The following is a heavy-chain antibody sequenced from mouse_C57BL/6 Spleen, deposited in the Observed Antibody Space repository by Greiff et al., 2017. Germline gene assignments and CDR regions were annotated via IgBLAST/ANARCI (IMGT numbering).Heavy chain of an antibody. Sequence: LQQSGAELVRPGASVTLSCKASGYTFTDYEMHWVKQTPVHGLEWIGAIDPETGGTAYNQKFKGKAILTADKSSSTAYMDLRSLTSEDSAVYCCTRQDYDGYYGDWGKGATLTVSS. CDR3: TRQDYDGYYGD. V-gene: IGHV1-15*01. D-gene: IGHD2-3*01. CDR2: IDPETGGT. CDR1: GYTFTDYE. J-gene: IGHJ2*01.